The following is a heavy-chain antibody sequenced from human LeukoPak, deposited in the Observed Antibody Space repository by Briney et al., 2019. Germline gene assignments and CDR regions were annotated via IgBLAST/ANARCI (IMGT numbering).Heavy chain of an antibody. D-gene: IGHD2-2*01. J-gene: IGHJ5*02. CDR1: GGSISSYY. CDR2: IYYSGST. CDR3: ARFHCSTTSCYRWFGP. V-gene: IGHV4-59*01. Sequence: SETLSLTCTVSGGSISSYYWSWIRQPPGKGLEWIGYIYYSGSTNYNPSLKSRVTISVDTSKNQFSLKLSSVTAADTAVYYCARFHCSTTSCYRWFGPWGQGALVTVSS.